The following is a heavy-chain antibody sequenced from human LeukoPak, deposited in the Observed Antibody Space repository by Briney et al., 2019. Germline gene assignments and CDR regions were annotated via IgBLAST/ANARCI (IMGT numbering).Heavy chain of an antibody. D-gene: IGHD6-13*01. CDR2: IKQDGSEK. CDR3: ARSRGSSWYKSYYYGMDV. V-gene: IGHV3-7*01. CDR1: GFTFSSYW. J-gene: IGHJ6*02. Sequence: GGSLRLSCAASGFTFSSYWMTWVRQAPGKGLEWVANIKQDGSEKYYVDSVKGRFTISRDNAKNSLYLQMNSLRAEDTAVYYCARSRGSSWYKSYYYGMDVWGQGTTVTVSS.